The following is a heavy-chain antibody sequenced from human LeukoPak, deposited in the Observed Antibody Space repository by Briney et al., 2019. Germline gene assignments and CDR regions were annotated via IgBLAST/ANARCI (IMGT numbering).Heavy chain of an antibody. CDR1: GFIFSDYY. J-gene: IGHJ6*02. CDR2: ISGSGSTM. V-gene: IGHV3-11*01. D-gene: IGHD5-18*01. CDR3: AKDTRYSYGYGMDV. Sequence: GGSLRLSCAASGFIFSDYYMTWIRQAPGKGLEWVAYISGSGSTMSYADSVKGRFTISRDNAKNSLYLQMNSLRAEDTALYYCAKDTRYSYGYGMDVWGQGTTVTVSS.